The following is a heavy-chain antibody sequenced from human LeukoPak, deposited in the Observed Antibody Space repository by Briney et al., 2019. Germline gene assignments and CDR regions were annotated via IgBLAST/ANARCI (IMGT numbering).Heavy chain of an antibody. Sequence: GGSLRLSCAASGFTFSSYGMHWVRQAPGKGLEWVAVISYDGSNKYYADSVKGRFTISRDNAKNSLYLQMNSLRAEDTAVYYCARDAATADYWGQGTLVTVSS. V-gene: IGHV3-30*03. D-gene: IGHD6-25*01. CDR2: ISYDGSNK. CDR3: ARDAATADY. J-gene: IGHJ4*02. CDR1: GFTFSSYG.